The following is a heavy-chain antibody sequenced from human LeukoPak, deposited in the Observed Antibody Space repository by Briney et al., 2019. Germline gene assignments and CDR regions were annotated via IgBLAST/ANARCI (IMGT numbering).Heavy chain of an antibody. J-gene: IGHJ4*02. Sequence: ASVKVSCKVSGYTLTELSMHWVRQAPGKGLEWMGGFDPEDGETIYAQKFQGRVTMTEDTSTDTAYMELSSLRPEDTAVYYCATVKWTNDYVWGSYPNPNFDYWGQGTLVTVSS. CDR1: GYTLTELS. V-gene: IGHV1-24*01. CDR3: ATVKWTNDYVWGSYPNPNFDY. CDR2: FDPEDGET. D-gene: IGHD3-16*02.